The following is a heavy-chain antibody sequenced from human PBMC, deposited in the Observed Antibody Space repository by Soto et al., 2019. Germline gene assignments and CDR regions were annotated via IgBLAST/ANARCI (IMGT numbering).Heavy chain of an antibody. J-gene: IGHJ5*02. CDR3: ARDPSVITRVPTRQGPFYP. CDR2: ISAYNGNT. D-gene: IGHD3-22*01. CDR1: GYTFTSYG. Sequence: ASVKVSCKASGYTFTSYGISWVRQAPGQGLEWMGWISAYNGNTNYAQKLQGRVTMTTDTSTSTAYMELRSLRSDDTAVYYCARDPSVITRVPTRQGPFYPWGHGTLVIGS. V-gene: IGHV1-18*01.